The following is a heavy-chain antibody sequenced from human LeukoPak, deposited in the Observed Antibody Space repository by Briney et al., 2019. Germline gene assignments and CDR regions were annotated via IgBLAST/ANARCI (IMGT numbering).Heavy chain of an antibody. CDR3: ARDTPQHLKRYDY. CDR2: VNTHNGNT. Sequence: ASVTVSCTASGYNFDKFGIAWVRQAPGQGLEWMGWVNTHNGNTKYAQQYQGRVTMTTDTSTSTVYMELRSLRSDDTAVYFCARDTPQHLKRYDYWGQGTQVTVSS. V-gene: IGHV1-18*01. D-gene: IGHD6-13*01. J-gene: IGHJ4*02. CDR1: GYNFDKFG.